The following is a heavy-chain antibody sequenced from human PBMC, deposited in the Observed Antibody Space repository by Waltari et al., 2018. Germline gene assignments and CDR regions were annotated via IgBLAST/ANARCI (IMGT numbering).Heavy chain of an antibody. V-gene: IGHV4-59*11. D-gene: IGHD3-10*01. Sequence: QVQLQESGPGLVKPSETLSLTCTVSSGSISRHYWSWIRQPPGKGLEWIGHIQYNGNTNYNPSLKSRVTISVDTSKTQFSLRLSSLTAADTAVYYCARFSRGRYFDFWAQGTLVTVSS. CDR2: IQYNGNT. CDR1: SGSISRHY. CDR3: ARFSRGRYFDF. J-gene: IGHJ4*02.